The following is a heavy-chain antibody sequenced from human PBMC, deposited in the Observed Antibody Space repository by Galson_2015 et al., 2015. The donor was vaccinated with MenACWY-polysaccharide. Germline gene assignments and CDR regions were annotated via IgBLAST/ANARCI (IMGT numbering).Heavy chain of an antibody. CDR2: ITGSGGTK. J-gene: IGHJ4*01. V-gene: IGHV3-23*01. CDR3: AKDRMPAVGKRVDY. D-gene: IGHD6-13*01. Sequence: SLRLSCAASGFNFNNYVMSWVRQAPGKGLEWVSSITGSGGTKYYADSVRGRFTISRDNSKNTLFLQMNILRTEDTAIYYCAKDRMPAVGKRVDYSGHATLVTVSS. CDR1: GFNFNNYV.